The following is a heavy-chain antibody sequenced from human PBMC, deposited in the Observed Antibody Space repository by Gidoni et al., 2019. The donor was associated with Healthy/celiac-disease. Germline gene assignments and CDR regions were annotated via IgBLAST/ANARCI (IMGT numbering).Heavy chain of an antibody. J-gene: IGHJ3*02. CDR2: INHSGST. CDR1: GGSFSGYY. CDR3: ARVGWLRKAFDI. Sequence: QVQLQQWGAGLLKPSETLSLTCAVYGGSFSGYYWSWIRQPPGKGLEWIGEINHSGSTNYNPSLKSRVTISVDTSKNQFSLKLSSVTAADTAVYYCARVGWLRKAFDIWGQGTMVTVSS. D-gene: IGHD5-12*01. V-gene: IGHV4-34*01.